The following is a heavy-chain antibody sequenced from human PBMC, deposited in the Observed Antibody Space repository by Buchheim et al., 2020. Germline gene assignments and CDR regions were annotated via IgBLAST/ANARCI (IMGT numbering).Heavy chain of an antibody. CDR2: ISFDGSTK. D-gene: IGHD3-3*01. V-gene: IGHV3-30*18. CDR3: AKGSHPHDFWSAPLQH. Sequence: QVQLVESGGGVVQPGRSLRLSCAASGFSFDTYGMHWVRQAPGKGLEWVAVISFDGSTKYYADSVKGRFTISRDNSKNTLYLQMNSLRTDDTAVYSCAKGSHPHDFWSAPLQHWGQGTL. CDR1: GFSFDTYG. J-gene: IGHJ1*01.